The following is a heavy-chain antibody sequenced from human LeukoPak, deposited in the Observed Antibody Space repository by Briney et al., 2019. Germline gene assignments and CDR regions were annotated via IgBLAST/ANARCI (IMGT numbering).Heavy chain of an antibody. CDR2: ISSSSSYI. J-gene: IGHJ4*02. Sequence: PGGSLRLSCAASGFTFSSYSMNWVRQAPGKGLEWVSSISSSSSYIYYADSVKGRFTVSRDNAKNSLYLQMSSLRGEDTAVYYCARDSEGSGWYRFDYWGQGTLVTVSS. D-gene: IGHD6-19*01. CDR3: ARDSEGSGWYRFDY. V-gene: IGHV3-21*01. CDR1: GFTFSSYS.